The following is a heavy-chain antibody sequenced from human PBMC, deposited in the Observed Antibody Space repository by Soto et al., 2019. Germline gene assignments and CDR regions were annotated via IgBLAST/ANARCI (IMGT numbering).Heavy chain of an antibody. CDR3: ARSTGSAFRPGTHRFNWVDP. CDR1: GVTFSSFA. V-gene: IGHV1-69*01. D-gene: IGHD1-26*01. J-gene: IGHJ5*02. Sequence: QVQLVQSGAEVKQPGSAVKVSCQASGVTFSSFAISWVRQAPGQGLEWVGGIITISRTPNYAPNFPGRVTITADELTSSVYTVVSRLRSEDTAVYYSARSTGSAFRPGTHRFNWVDPWGQGTLVTVSS. CDR2: IITISRTP.